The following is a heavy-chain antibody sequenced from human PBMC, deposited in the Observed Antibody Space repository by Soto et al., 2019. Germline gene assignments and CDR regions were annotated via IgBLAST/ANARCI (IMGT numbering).Heavy chain of an antibody. CDR3: ARACSSTSCYDVFDS. CDR1: GGSISSYY. Sequence: LSLTCTVSGGSISSYYWSWIRQPAGKGLQWIGRIYTSGSTNYNPSLKSRVTMSVDTSKNQFSLKLSSVTAADTAVYYCARACSSTSCYDVFDSWGQGTLVTVSS. V-gene: IGHV4-4*07. D-gene: IGHD2-2*01. J-gene: IGHJ4*02. CDR2: IYTSGST.